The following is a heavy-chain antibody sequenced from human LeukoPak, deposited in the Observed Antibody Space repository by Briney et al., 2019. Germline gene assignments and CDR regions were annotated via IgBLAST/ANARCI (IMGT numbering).Heavy chain of an antibody. D-gene: IGHD1-26*01. CDR3: ARDPYSGNYGNYYYYMDV. V-gene: IGHV3-21*01. CDR2: ITSSGRYI. J-gene: IGHJ6*03. Sequence: GGSLRLSCAASGFTFSSYSMNWVRQAPGKGLEWVSSITSSGRYIYYADSVKGRFTISRDNSENSLYLQMNSLGPEDTAVYYCARDPYSGNYGNYYYYMDVWGKGTTVTISS. CDR1: GFTFSSYS.